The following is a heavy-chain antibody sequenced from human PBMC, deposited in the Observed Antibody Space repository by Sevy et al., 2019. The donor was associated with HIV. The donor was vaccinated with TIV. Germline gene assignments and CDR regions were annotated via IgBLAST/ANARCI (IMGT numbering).Heavy chain of an antibody. Sequence: SQTLSLTCAISGDSVSSNSAAWNWIRQSPSRGLEWLGRTYYRSKRYVDYALSVKSRITINPDTSKNQLSLQLNSVTPEYTAVYYCARGVSLYYDSSGYLFDYWGQGTLVTVSS. D-gene: IGHD3-22*01. CDR2: TYYRSKRYV. CDR3: ARGVSLYYDSSGYLFDY. CDR1: GDSVSSNSAA. V-gene: IGHV6-1*01. J-gene: IGHJ4*02.